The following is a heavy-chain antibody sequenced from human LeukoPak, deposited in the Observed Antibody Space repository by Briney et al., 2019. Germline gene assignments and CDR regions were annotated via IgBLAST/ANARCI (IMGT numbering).Heavy chain of an antibody. J-gene: IGHJ4*02. V-gene: IGHV3-15*07. CDR3: TTQKDGYNLGDYFDY. CDR2: IKSKTDGGTT. Sequence: NWVRQAPGKGLEWVGRIKSKTDGGTTDYAAPVKGRFTISRDDSKNTLYLQMNSLKTEDTAVYYCTTQKDGYNLGDYFDYWGQGTLVTVSS. D-gene: IGHD5-24*01.